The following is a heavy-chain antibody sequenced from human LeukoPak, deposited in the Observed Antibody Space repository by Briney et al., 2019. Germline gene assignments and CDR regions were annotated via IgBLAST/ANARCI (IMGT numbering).Heavy chain of an antibody. CDR3: ARGPVYYYYGMDV. CDR1: GGSFSGYY. CDR2: INHSGST. Sequence: SETLSLTCAVYGGSFSGYYWSWIRQPPGKGLEWIGEINHSGSTSYNPSLKSRVTISVDTSKNQFSLKLSSVTAADTAVYYCARGPVYYYYGMDVWGQGTTVTVSS. V-gene: IGHV4-34*01. J-gene: IGHJ6*02.